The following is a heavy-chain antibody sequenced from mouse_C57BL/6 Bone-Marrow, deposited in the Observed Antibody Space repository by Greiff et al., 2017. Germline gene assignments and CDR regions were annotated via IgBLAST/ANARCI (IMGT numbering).Heavy chain of an antibody. J-gene: IGHJ4*01. CDR3: ARDASYSKNAMDY. V-gene: IGHV7-1*01. CDR1: GFTFRDFY. CDR2: SRNKANDYTT. Sequence: EVQVVASGGGLVQSGRSLRLSCATSGFTFRDFYMEWVRQAPGKGLEWIAASRNKANDYTTEYSASVKGRFIVSRDTSQSILYLQMKALRAEDTAIYYCARDASYSKNAMDYWGQGTSVTVSS. D-gene: IGHD2-5*01.